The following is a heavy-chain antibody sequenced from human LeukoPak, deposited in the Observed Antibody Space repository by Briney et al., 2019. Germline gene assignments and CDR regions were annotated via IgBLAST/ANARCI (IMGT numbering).Heavy chain of an antibody. V-gene: IGHV3-48*03. D-gene: IGHD3-10*01. CDR3: ARMSRGSYFDDY. CDR2: FSSSGDTI. Sequence: GGSLRLSCVASGLTLSSYGMKWVRQAPGKGLEWVSYFSSSGDTIYYADSVKGRFTISRDSAKNSLNLQMNSLRVEDTALYYCARMSRGSYFDDYWGQGTLVSVSS. CDR1: GLTLSSYG. J-gene: IGHJ4*02.